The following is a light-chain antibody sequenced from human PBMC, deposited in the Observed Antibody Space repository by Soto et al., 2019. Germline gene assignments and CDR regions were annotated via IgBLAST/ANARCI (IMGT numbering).Light chain of an antibody. CDR2: DVS. V-gene: IGKV3-20*01. Sequence: EIVLTQSPGTLSLSPGDRATLSCRSSQSVSSNYLAWYQQKPDQAPRLLIYDVSGRATGIPDRFSGSGSGTDFTLTISRLVPEDFAVYYCQQYGSSPTFGQGTKVEIK. CDR3: QQYGSSPT. J-gene: IGKJ1*01. CDR1: QSVSSNY.